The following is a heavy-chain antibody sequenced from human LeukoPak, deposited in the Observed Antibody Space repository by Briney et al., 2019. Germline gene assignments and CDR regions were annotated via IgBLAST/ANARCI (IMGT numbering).Heavy chain of an antibody. CDR3: ARDWLRFYYYYYGMDV. V-gene: IGHV1-46*01. D-gene: IGHD5-12*01. CDR1: GYTFTSYY. CDR2: INPSGGST. Sequence: ASVKVSCKASGYTFTSYYMHWVRQAPGQGLEWMGIINPSGGSTSYAQKFQGRVTMTRDTSTSTVYMELSSLRSEDTAVYYCARDWLRFYYYYYGMDVWGKGTTVTVSS. J-gene: IGHJ6*04.